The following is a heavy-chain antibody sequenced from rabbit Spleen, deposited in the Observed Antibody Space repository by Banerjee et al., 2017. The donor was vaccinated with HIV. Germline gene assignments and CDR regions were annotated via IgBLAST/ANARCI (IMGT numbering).Heavy chain of an antibody. V-gene: IGHV1S45*01. Sequence: QEQLEESGGDLVKPGASLTLTCKAAGFSLNSGYDMCWVRQAPGKGLEWISCIAGSSSGFTYSATWAKGRFTISRTSSTTVTLQMTSLTAADTATYFCARDLTGVIGWNFGWWGPGTLVTDS. CDR3: ARDLTGVIGWNFGW. J-gene: IGHJ4*01. CDR2: IAGSSSGFT. CDR1: GFSLNSGYD. D-gene: IGHD1-1*01.